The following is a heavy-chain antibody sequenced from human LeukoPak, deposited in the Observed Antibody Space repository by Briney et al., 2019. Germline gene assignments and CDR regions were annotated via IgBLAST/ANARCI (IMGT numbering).Heavy chain of an antibody. J-gene: IGHJ4*02. CDR1: GFSVSNNY. CDR3: ARDPPGIAASGTYY. CDR2: IYSRGGT. Sequence: GGSLRLSCAVSGFSVSNNYMNWVRQAPGKGLEWVSLIYSRGGTSYADSVKGRFTTSRDSSKNTLFLQMNSLRVEDTAVYYCARDPPGIAASGTYYWGQGTLVTVSS. D-gene: IGHD6-13*01. V-gene: IGHV3-53*01.